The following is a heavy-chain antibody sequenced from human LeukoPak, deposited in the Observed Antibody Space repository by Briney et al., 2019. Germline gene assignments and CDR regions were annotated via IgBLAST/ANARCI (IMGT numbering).Heavy chain of an antibody. D-gene: IGHD2/OR15-2a*01. V-gene: IGHV1-69*13. CDR1: GGTFSGYA. CDR2: IIPIFGTA. J-gene: IGHJ4*02. CDR3: ARGWFSQYFFHYFDY. Sequence: GASAKVSCKASGGTFSGYAISWVRQAPGQGLEWRGGIIPIFGTANYAQKFQGRVTITADESTSTAYMELSSLRSEDTAVYYCARGWFSQYFFHYFDYWGQGTLVTVSS.